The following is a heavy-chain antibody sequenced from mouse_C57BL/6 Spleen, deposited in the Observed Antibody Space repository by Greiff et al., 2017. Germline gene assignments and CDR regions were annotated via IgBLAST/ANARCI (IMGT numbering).Heavy chain of an antibody. CDR1: GYSFTDYN. CDR2: INPNYGTT. D-gene: IGHD2-3*01. J-gene: IGHJ4*01. V-gene: IGHV1-39*01. CDR3: ASCGYYENYAMDY. Sequence: EVKLQESGPELVKPGASVKISCKASGYSFTDYNMNWVKQSNGKSLEWIGVINPNYGTTSYNQKFKGKATLTVDQSSSTAYMQLNSLTSEDSAVYYCASCGYYENYAMDYWGQGTSVTVSS.